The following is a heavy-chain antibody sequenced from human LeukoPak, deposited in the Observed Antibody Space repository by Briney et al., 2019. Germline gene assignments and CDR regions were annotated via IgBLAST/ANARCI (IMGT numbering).Heavy chain of an antibody. V-gene: IGHV3-9*01. CDR2: ISWNSGSI. J-gene: IGHJ4*02. CDR3: AKVRYSSISVYYFDY. CDR1: GFTFDDYA. D-gene: IGHD6-13*01. Sequence: GGSLRLSCAASGFTFDDYAMHWVRQAPGKGLEWVSGISWNSGSIGYADSVKGRFTISRDNAKNSLYLQMNSLRAEDTALYYCAKVRYSSISVYYFDYWGQGTLVTVSS.